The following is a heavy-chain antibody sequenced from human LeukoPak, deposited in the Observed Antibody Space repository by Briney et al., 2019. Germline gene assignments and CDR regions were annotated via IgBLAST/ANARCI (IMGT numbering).Heavy chain of an antibody. J-gene: IGHJ4*02. D-gene: IGHD3-10*01. CDR3: ARDATLLGFGEKLGGNFNY. Sequence: ASVKVSCKASGGTFNNYAFSWVRQAPGQGLEWMGGIIPIFDTAHYAQKFQGRVTITADESTSTAYMELSSLRSEDTAVYYCARDATLLGFGEKLGGNFNYWGQGPLVTVSS. CDR2: IIPIFDTA. CDR1: GGTFNNYA. V-gene: IGHV1-69*01.